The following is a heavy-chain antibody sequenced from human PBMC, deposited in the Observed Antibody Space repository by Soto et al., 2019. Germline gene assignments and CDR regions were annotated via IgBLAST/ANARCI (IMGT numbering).Heavy chain of an antibody. CDR3: ARLAYSRRGGQFFDY. D-gene: IGHD4-4*01. CDR2: IYYSGDT. J-gene: IGHJ4*02. V-gene: IGHV4-31*03. Sequence: QVQLQESGPGLVEPSQTLSLTCNVSGDSISSGGYHWSWIRQHPGKGLEWIVYIYYSGDTYYNPSLKSRVAISVHTSKKQFSLNLSSATAADTAVYYCARLAYSRRGGQFFDYWGQGVLVTVSS. CDR1: GDSISSGGYH.